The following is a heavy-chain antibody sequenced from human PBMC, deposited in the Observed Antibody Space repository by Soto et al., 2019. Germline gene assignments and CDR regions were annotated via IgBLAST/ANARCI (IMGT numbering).Heavy chain of an antibody. CDR1: GFTFSGSA. CDR3: TRRGSGFDP. D-gene: IGHD2-15*01. Sequence: GGSLRLSCAASGFTFSGSAMHWVRQASGKGLEWVGRIRSKANSYATAYAASVKGRFTISRDDSKNTAYLQMNSLKTEDTAVYYCTRRGSGFDPWGQGTLVTVSS. CDR2: IRSKANSYAT. V-gene: IGHV3-73*01. J-gene: IGHJ5*02.